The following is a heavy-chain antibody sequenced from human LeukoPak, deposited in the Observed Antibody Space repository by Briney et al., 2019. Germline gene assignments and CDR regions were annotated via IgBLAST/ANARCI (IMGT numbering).Heavy chain of an antibody. D-gene: IGHD4-11*01. CDR1: GFTVSSNY. V-gene: IGHV3-53*05. CDR3: AREVNGYFDY. CDR2: IYSGGST. J-gene: IGHJ4*02. Sequence: PGGSLRLSCAASGFTVSSNYMSWVRQAPGKGLEWVSVIYSGGSTYYADSVKGRFTISRDSSKNTVFLQMNSLRAEDTAVYYCAREVNGYFDYWGQGTLVTVSS.